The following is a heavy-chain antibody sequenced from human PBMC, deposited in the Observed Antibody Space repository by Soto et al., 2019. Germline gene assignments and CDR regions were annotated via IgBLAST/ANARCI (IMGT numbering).Heavy chain of an antibody. CDR2: ISGSGGST. CDR3: AKDSPFFYGSGMYMDV. V-gene: IGHV3-23*01. J-gene: IGHJ6*04. CDR1: GFTFSSCA. Sequence: EVQLLESGGGLVQPGGSLRLSCAASGFTFSSCAMSWVRQAPGKGLEWVSAISGSGGSTYYADSVKGRFTISRDNSKNTLYLQMNSLRAEDTAVYYCAKDSPFFYGSGMYMDVWGKGTTVTVSS. D-gene: IGHD3-10*01.